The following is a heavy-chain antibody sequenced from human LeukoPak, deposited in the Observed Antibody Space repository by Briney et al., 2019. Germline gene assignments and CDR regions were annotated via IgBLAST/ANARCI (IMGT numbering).Heavy chain of an antibody. Sequence: GASVKVSCKASGYTFTSYGISWVRQAPGQGLEWMGWISAYNGNTNYAQKLQGRVTMTTDTSTSTAHMELRSLRSDDTAVYYCAIPYCSSTSCWDVWGKGTTVTISS. D-gene: IGHD2-2*01. CDR2: ISAYNGNT. CDR1: GYTFTSYG. V-gene: IGHV1-18*01. CDR3: AIPYCSSTSCWDV. J-gene: IGHJ6*04.